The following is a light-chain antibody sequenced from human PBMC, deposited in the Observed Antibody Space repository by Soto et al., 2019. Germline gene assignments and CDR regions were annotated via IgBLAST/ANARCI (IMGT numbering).Light chain of an antibody. CDR3: CSYAGSSLI. CDR2: EVN. V-gene: IGLV2-8*01. CDR1: SSDVGGYNY. Sequence: QSVLTQPPSASGSPGQSVTISCTGTSSDVGGYNYVSWYQQHPGRAPRLMIYEVNKRPSGVPDRFSGSKSGDTASLTVSGLQAEDEADYYCCSYAGSSLIFGGGTKVTVL. J-gene: IGLJ2*01.